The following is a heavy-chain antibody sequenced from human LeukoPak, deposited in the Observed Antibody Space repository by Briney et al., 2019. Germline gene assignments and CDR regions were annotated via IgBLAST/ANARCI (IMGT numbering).Heavy chain of an antibody. CDR1: GFSFSNYA. CDR3: AKRIQSAMATGY. Sequence: GGSLRLSCAASGFSFSNYAMSWVRQAPGKGLEWVSAISGGGGTTYYTDSVKGRFTISRDNSKNTLYLQMNSLRAEDTAVYYCAKRIQSAMATGYWGQGTLVTVSS. J-gene: IGHJ4*02. V-gene: IGHV3-23*01. CDR2: ISGGGGTT. D-gene: IGHD5-18*01.